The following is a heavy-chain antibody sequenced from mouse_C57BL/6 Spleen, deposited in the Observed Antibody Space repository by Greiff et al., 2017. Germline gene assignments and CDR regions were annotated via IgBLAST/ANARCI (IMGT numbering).Heavy chain of an antibody. J-gene: IGHJ2*01. D-gene: IGHD2-12*01. Sequence: EVKLMESGGGLVQPGGSLSLSCAASGFTFTDYYMSWVRQPPGKALEWLGFIRNKANGYTTEYSASVKGRFTISRDNSQSILYLQMNALRAEDSATYYCARYTYYIPFDYWGQGTTLTVSS. V-gene: IGHV7-3*01. CDR2: IRNKANGYTT. CDR1: GFTFTDYY. CDR3: ARYTYYIPFDY.